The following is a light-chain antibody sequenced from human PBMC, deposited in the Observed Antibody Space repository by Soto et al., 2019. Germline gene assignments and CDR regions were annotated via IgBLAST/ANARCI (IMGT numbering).Light chain of an antibody. V-gene: IGKV1-5*01. Sequence: DIQMTQSPSTLSASVGDRVTSTCRASQSISTWLAWYQQKPGKAPKVLIYDVSSLESGVPSRLSGSGSGTDFTLTISSLQPDDCATYYCKHYNSYSPTVGGGTKVAIK. J-gene: IGKJ4*01. CDR1: QSISTW. CDR3: KHYNSYSPT. CDR2: DVS.